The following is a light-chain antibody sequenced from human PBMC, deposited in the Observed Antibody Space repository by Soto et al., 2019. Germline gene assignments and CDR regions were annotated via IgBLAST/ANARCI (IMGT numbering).Light chain of an antibody. V-gene: IGLV2-18*02. Sequence: QSALTQPRSVSGSPGQSVTISCTETSSDVGSYNRVSWYQQPPGTAPKLMIYEVTNRPSGVPDRFSGSKSGNTASLTISGLQAEDEADYYCSSYTSSDTYVFGTGTKVTVL. J-gene: IGLJ1*01. CDR1: SSDVGSYNR. CDR2: EVT. CDR3: SSYTSSDTYV.